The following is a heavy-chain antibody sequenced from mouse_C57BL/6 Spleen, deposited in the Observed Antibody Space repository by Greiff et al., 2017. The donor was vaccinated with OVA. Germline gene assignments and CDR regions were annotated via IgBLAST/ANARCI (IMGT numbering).Heavy chain of an antibody. Sequence: EVQLQQSGPELVKPGASVKISCKASGYTFTDYYMNWVKQSHGKSLEWIGDINPNNGGTSYNQKFKGKATLTVDKSSSTAYMELRSLTSEDSAVYYCASLDSDYWGQGTTLTVSS. J-gene: IGHJ2*01. CDR2: INPNNGGT. CDR3: ASLDSDY. CDR1: GYTFTDYY. V-gene: IGHV1-26*01.